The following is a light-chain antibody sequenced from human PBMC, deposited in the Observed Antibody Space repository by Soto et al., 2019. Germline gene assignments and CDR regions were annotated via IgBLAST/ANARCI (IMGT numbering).Light chain of an antibody. CDR1: QDITNQ. CDR3: QKHDGVPL. CDR2: DAS. Sequence: IQMTQSPSSLSASVGATVTITCQASQDITNQLNWYQQKPGKAPNLLIYDASHVETGVPSRNSGSGSGTSFNLSTSNLLTEDIATYYCQKHDGVPLFGPGTKVDF. J-gene: IGKJ3*01. V-gene: IGKV1-33*01.